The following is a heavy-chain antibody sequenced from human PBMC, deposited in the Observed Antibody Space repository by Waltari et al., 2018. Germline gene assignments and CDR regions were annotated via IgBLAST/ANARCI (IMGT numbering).Heavy chain of an antibody. Sequence: EVQLVESGGGLVQPGGSLRLSCAASGFTVSSNYMSWVRQAPGKGLEWVSVIYSGGNTYYADSVKGRFTITRDNSKNTLSLQMNNLRTEDTAVYYCAREPHIGGQGTLVTVSS. CDR1: GFTVSSNY. D-gene: IGHD5-12*01. CDR3: AREPHI. J-gene: IGHJ4*02. CDR2: IYSGGNT. V-gene: IGHV3-66*02.